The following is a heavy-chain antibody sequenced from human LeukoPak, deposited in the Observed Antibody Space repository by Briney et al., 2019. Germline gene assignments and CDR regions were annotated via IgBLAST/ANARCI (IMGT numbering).Heavy chain of an antibody. CDR2: IYYSGST. V-gene: IGHV4-31*11. J-gene: IGHJ4*02. Sequence: SGTLCLSCALSGGSISVGGYYWSWVRQHPGRGREWIGYIYYSGSTYYNPSLKSRVTISVDTSKNQFSLKLSSVTAADTAVYYCARFPPGYLGDYWGQGTLVTVSS. CDR1: GGSISVGGYY. D-gene: IGHD3-16*02. CDR3: ARFPPGYLGDY.